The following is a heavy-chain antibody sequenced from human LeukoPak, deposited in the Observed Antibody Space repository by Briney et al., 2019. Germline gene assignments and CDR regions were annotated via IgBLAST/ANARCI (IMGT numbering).Heavy chain of an antibody. J-gene: IGHJ4*02. Sequence: GGSLRLSCAASGFTFSSYGMHWVREAPGKGLEWVAFIRYDGSNKYYADSVKGRFTISRDNSKNTLYLQMNSLRAEDTAVYYCAKDAPNYYGSGSYPDYWGQGTLVTVSS. CDR1: GFTFSSYG. CDR3: AKDAPNYYGSGSYPDY. CDR2: IRYDGSNK. D-gene: IGHD3-10*01. V-gene: IGHV3-30*02.